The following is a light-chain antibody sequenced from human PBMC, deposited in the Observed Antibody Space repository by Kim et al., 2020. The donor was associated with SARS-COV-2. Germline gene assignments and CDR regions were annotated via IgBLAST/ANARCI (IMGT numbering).Light chain of an antibody. Sequence: VSPGESATLSCRASQSVSSNLAWYQQKPGQAPRLLISYASTRVTGIPARFSGSGSGTEFTLTITSLQSEDFAVYYCQQYNNWLYTFGQGTKLEI. V-gene: IGKV3-15*01. J-gene: IGKJ2*01. CDR2: YAS. CDR1: QSVSSN. CDR3: QQYNNWLYT.